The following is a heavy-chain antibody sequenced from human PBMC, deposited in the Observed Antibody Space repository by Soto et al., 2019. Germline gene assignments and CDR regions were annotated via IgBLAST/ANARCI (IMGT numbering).Heavy chain of an antibody. CDR2: ISGDSGSS. J-gene: IGHJ3*01. Sequence: GGSLRLSCAASGFTFEAYSLHWVRQLPGKGLEWVAGISGDSGSSGYAESVRCRFTVSRSNAKNSLFLQMSSLSPEDTDLYYCTKRRSARPGFDAFDLWGEGTMVTVSS. CDR3: TKRRSARPGFDAFDL. CDR1: GFTFEAYS. V-gene: IGHV3-9*01.